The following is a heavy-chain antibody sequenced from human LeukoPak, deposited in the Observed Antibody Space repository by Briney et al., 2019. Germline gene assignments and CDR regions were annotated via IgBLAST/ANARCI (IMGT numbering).Heavy chain of an antibody. V-gene: IGHV3-74*01. CDR1: AFTSISYS. CDR2: IHRDGSRT. Sequence: GGCLRPSCAADAFTSISYSMDCDSPAHGNGLVWDSRIHRDGSRTTYAGSVKGRFTISRDNAKNTLYLQMNSLRAEDTAVYYCARHRPYSDYVDAFDIWGQGTMVTVSA. D-gene: IGHD4-11*01. CDR3: ARHRPYSDYVDAFDI. J-gene: IGHJ3*02.